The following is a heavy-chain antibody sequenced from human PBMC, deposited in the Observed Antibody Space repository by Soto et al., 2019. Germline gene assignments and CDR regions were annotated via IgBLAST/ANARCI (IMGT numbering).Heavy chain of an antibody. CDR1: GFDFRIYE. D-gene: IGHD5-12*01. J-gene: IGHJ4*02. CDR3: ARRGYSGYDWGWYFDF. Sequence: GGSLRLSCEASGFDFRIYEMNWVRQAPGKGLEWLSYIGSTGSTIYYADSVEGRFTISRDDGKNSVYLQMNTLRAEDTAVYYCARRGYSGYDWGWYFDFWGQGTPVTVSS. V-gene: IGHV3-48*03. CDR2: IGSTGSTI.